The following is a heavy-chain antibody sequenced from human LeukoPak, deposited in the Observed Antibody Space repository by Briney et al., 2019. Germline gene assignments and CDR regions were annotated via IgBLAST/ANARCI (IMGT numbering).Heavy chain of an antibody. CDR1: GFTFTSYE. CDR3: ARGAMGFDY. D-gene: IGHD1-26*01. V-gene: IGHV3-48*03. CDR2: ISTTGSTI. Sequence: HPGGSLRLSCAASGFTFTSYEMHWVRQTPGEGLEWLFYISTTGSTIYYADSVQGRFTISKDHPMHSLLLQINSRRGEDTGVYYRARGAMGFDYWGRGTLVPVAP. J-gene: IGHJ4*02.